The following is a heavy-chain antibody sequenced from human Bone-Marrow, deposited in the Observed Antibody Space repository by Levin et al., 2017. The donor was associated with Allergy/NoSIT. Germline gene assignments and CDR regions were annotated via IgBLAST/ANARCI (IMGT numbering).Heavy chain of an antibody. Sequence: PGGSLRLSCAASGFTFSSYEMNWVRQAPGKGPEWVSHISANGDTIYYANSVKGRFTISRDNTKNSLYLQMNSLRAEDTAVYYCVSSRWYYFDYWGRGTLVTVSS. J-gene: IGHJ4*02. CDR3: VSSRWYYFDY. CDR1: GFTFSSYE. D-gene: IGHD6-13*01. CDR2: ISANGDTI. V-gene: IGHV3-48*03.